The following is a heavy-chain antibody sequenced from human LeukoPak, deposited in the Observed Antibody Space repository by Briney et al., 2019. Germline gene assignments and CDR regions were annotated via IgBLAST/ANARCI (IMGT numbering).Heavy chain of an antibody. CDR3: ARSPLEATYGDYEGSWFDP. V-gene: IGHV4-31*03. J-gene: IGHJ5*02. Sequence: SETLSLTCTVSGGSISSGGYYWSWIRQHPGKGLEWIGYIYYSGSTYYNPSLKSRVTISVDTSKSQFSLKLSSVTAADTAVYYCARSPLEATYGDYEGSWFDPWGQGTLVTVSS. D-gene: IGHD4-17*01. CDR2: IYYSGST. CDR1: GGSISSGGYY.